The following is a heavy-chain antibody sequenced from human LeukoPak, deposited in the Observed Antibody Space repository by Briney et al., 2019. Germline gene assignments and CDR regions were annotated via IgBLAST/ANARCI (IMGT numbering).Heavy chain of an antibody. CDR3: ARGGSYGFDAFDI. CDR1: GGTFSSYA. V-gene: IGHV1-69*05. J-gene: IGHJ3*02. CDR2: IIPIFGTA. D-gene: IGHD1-26*01. Sequence: SVKVSCKASGGTFSSYAISWVRQAPGQGLEWMGGIIPIFGTANYAQKLQGRVTMTTDTSTSTAYMELRSLRSDDTAVYYCARGGSYGFDAFDIWGQGTMVTVSS.